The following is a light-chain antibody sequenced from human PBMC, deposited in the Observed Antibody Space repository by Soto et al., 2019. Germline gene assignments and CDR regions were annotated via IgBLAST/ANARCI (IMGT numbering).Light chain of an antibody. CDR2: QVS. J-gene: IGKJ2*01. V-gene: IGKV2-30*02. Sequence: VVLTQAPLSLSAILGQRASISCGSSRILVHSDGNIYLIWFPPRPGQSPRRLIYQVSNRDSGVPDRFSGSWSVTDGTLKLSRVEAEDGWVDYCLQATHWPHTFGQGTPLDIK. CDR1: RILVHSDGNIY. CDR3: LQATHWPHT.